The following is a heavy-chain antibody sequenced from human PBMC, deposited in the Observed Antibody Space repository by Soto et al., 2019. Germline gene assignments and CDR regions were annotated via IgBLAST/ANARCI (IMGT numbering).Heavy chain of an antibody. CDR1: GYTFTSYY. J-gene: IGHJ4*02. Sequence: GASVKVSCKASGYTFTSYYMHWVRQAPGQGLEWVGIINPSGGSTSYAQKFQGRVTMTRDTSTSTVYMELSSLRSEDTAVYYCARCGGDCYSQYYFDYWGQGTLVTVSS. CDR3: ARCGGDCYSQYYFDY. V-gene: IGHV1-46*01. CDR2: INPSGGST. D-gene: IGHD2-21*02.